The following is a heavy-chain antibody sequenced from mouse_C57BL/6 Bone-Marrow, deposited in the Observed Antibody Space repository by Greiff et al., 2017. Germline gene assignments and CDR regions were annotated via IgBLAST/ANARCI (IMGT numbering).Heavy chain of an antibody. D-gene: IGHD2-4*01. J-gene: IGHJ4*01. CDR2: INPNNGGT. V-gene: IGHV1-26*01. CDR1: GYTFTDYY. Sequence: EVQLQQSGPELVKPGASVKISCKASGYTFTDYYMNWVKQSHGKSLEWIGDINPNNGGTSYNQKFKGKATLTVDKSVRPAYMELRSLTSEDSAVYYCERSVIYYDYGYYAMDYWGQGTSVTVSS. CDR3: ERSVIYYDYGYYAMDY.